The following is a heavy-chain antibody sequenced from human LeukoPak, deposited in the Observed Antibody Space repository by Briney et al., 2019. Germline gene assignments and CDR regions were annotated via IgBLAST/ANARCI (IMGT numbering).Heavy chain of an antibody. CDR1: GGSISSGSYY. J-gene: IGHJ4*02. D-gene: IGHD3-22*01. CDR3: ARARSGYYSPAGDY. CDR2: IYTSGST. Sequence: SETLSLTCTVSGGSISSGSYYWSWIRQPAGKGLEWIGRIYTSGSTNYNPSLKSRVTISVDTSKNQFSLKLSSVTAADTAAYYCARARSGYYSPAGDYWGQGTLVTVSS. V-gene: IGHV4-61*02.